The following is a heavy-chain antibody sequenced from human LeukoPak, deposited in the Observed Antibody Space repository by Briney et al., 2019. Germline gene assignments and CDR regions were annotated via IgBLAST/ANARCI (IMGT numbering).Heavy chain of an antibody. CDR3: AKERPYYYDSSGYSFDY. Sequence: GGSLRLSCAASGFTFSSYAMSWVRQAPGKGLEWVSAISGSGGSTHYADSVKGRFTISRDNSKNTLYLQMNSLRAEDTAVYYCAKERPYYYDSSGYSFDYWGQGTLVTVSS. CDR2: ISGSGGST. CDR1: GFTFSSYA. J-gene: IGHJ4*02. D-gene: IGHD3-22*01. V-gene: IGHV3-23*01.